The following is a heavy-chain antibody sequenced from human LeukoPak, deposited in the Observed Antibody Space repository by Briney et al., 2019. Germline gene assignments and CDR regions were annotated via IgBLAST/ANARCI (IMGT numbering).Heavy chain of an antibody. Sequence: QPGRSLRLSCAASGFTFDDYAMHWVRQAPGKGLEWVSGISWNSGSIGYADSVKGRFTISRDNAKNSLYLQMNSLRAEDTALYYCAKGRHSRRGPYYDILTGYPDGFDYWGQGTLVTVSS. CDR1: GFTFDDYA. CDR2: ISWNSGSI. D-gene: IGHD3-9*01. V-gene: IGHV3-9*01. J-gene: IGHJ4*02. CDR3: AKGRHSRRGPYYDILTGYPDGFDY.